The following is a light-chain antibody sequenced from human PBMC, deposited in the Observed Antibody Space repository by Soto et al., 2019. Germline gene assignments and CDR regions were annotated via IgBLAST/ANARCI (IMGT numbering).Light chain of an antibody. CDR2: GNS. J-gene: IGLJ3*02. CDR3: QSYDSRLSAWV. CDR1: SSNIGAGYD. Sequence: QAVVTQPPSVSGAPGQRVTISCTGCSSNIGAGYDVHWYQQLPGTAHKLLIYGNSNRPSGVPDRFSGSKSGTSASLAITGLQAEDEADYYCQSYDSRLSAWVFGGGTKLTVL. V-gene: IGLV1-40*01.